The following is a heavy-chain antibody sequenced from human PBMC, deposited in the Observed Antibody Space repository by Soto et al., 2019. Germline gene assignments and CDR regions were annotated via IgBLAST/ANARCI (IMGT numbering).Heavy chain of an antibody. Sequence: QVQLVESGGGVVQPGTSLRLSCAASGFTFSSYGLHWVRQAPGKGLEWVAVLSYDGSNEFYGDSVKGRFTISRDNSKNTLYLQMTSLRAEDTAVYYCAKWFGEPFYYYFYVDGWGKGTTVTVSS. J-gene: IGHJ6*03. V-gene: IGHV3-33*05. D-gene: IGHD3-10*01. CDR3: AKWFGEPFYYYFYVDG. CDR2: LSYDGSNE. CDR1: GFTFSSYG.